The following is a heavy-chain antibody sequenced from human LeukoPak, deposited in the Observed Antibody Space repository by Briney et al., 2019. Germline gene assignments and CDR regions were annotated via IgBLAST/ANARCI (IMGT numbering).Heavy chain of an antibody. V-gene: IGHV3-48*03. CDR2: ISSSGTTI. D-gene: IGHD2-15*01. CDR3: ARGYCSGGSCSGGDY. J-gene: IGHJ4*02. CDR1: GFTFSNYE. Sequence: GGSLRLSCAASGFTFSNYEMNWVRQAPGKGLEWVSYISSSGTTIYYAERRFAISRDNAKNSLYLLMNSLRAEDTAIYYCARGYCSGGSCSGGDYWGQGTLVTVSS.